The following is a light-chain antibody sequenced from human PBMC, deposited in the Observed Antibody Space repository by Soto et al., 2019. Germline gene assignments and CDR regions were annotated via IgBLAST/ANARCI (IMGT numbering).Light chain of an antibody. CDR3: QKYNSALGT. Sequence: DIQMTQSPSSLSASVGDRVTITCRASQGISNYLAWYQQKPGKVPKLLIYAASTLQSGGPSRFSGSGSGRDFTLTISSLQPEDVATYYCQKYNSALGTFGQGTKVEIK. V-gene: IGKV1-27*01. CDR2: AAS. CDR1: QGISNY. J-gene: IGKJ1*01.